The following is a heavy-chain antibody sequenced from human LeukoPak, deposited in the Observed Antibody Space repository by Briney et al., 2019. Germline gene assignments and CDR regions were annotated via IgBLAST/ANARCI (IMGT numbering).Heavy chain of an antibody. D-gene: IGHD3-22*01. CDR3: ARDKGHYYDSSGHFDY. CDR1: GGTFSSYA. CDR2: IIPILGIA. Sequence: GASVKVSCKASGGTFSSYAISWVRQAPGQGLEWMGRIIPILGIANYAQEFQGRVTITADKSTSTAYMELSSLRSEDTAVYYCARDKGHYYDSSGHFDYWGQGTLVTVSS. J-gene: IGHJ4*02. V-gene: IGHV1-69*04.